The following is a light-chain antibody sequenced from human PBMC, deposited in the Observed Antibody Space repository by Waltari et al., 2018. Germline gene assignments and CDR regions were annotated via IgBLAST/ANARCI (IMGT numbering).Light chain of an antibody. CDR3: QQYDSFPLT. Sequence: DIQMTQSPSTLSASIGDTITITCRASQSISSWLALYQQKPGKAPKILIFRASTCEDGVPSRFSRGGSGTKFTLIISSLRPDDFATYYCQQYDSFPLTFGGGTRVEIK. J-gene: IGKJ4*01. V-gene: IGKV1-5*03. CDR1: QSISSW. CDR2: RAS.